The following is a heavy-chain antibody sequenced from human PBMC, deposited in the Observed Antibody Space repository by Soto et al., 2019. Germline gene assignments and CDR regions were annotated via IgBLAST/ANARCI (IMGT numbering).Heavy chain of an antibody. CDR1: GFTFSTFW. V-gene: IGHV3-74*01. CDR2: INSDGSST. J-gene: IGHJ4*02. CDR3: ARDFEY. Sequence: EVQLVESGGGLVQPGGSLRLSCEASGFTFSTFWMHWVRQAPGKGLVCVSRINSDGSSTNYADSVKGRVTISRDNAKNTVYLQLNSLRPADTAVYCSARDFEYWGQGTLATLSS.